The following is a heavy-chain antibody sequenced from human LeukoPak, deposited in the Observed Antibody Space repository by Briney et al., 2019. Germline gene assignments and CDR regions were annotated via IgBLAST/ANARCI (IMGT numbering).Heavy chain of an antibody. J-gene: IGHJ4*02. CDR1: GFTFSSYG. CDR2: IRYDGSNK. CDR3: ARGRPGIAVAGTLFDY. V-gene: IGHV3-30*02. Sequence: GGSLRLSCAASGFTFSSYGMHWVRQAPGKGLEWVAFIRYDGSNKYYADSVKGRFTISRDNSKNTLYLQMNSLRAEDTAVYYCARGRPGIAVAGTLFDYWGQGTLVTVSS. D-gene: IGHD6-19*01.